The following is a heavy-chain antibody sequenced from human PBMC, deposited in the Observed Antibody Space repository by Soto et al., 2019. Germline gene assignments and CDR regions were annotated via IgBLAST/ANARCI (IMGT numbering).Heavy chain of an antibody. CDR3: ARVFGVVILFAY. CDR1: GYTFTSYG. J-gene: IGHJ4*02. Sequence: ASLKVSCKTSGYTFTSYGIIWVRQAPGQGLEWMGWISAYNGNTNYAQKLQGRVTMTTDTSTSTAYMELRSLRSDDTAVYYCARVFGVVILFAYWGQGTLVTVS. V-gene: IGHV1-18*01. CDR2: ISAYNGNT. D-gene: IGHD3-3*01.